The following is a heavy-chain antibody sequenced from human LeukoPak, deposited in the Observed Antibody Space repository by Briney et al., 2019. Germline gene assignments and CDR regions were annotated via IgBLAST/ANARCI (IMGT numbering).Heavy chain of an antibody. CDR3: ARDEGKWPQFQWAFDI. V-gene: IGHV4-59*01. D-gene: IGHD5-24*01. Sequence: SETLSLTCTVSGGSISSYYWSWIRQPPGKGLEWIGNIYYSGSTNYNPSFKSRVTISVDTSKNQFSLKLSSVTAADTAVYYCARDEGKWPQFQWAFDIWGQGTMVTVSS. CDR2: IYYSGST. CDR1: GGSISSYY. J-gene: IGHJ3*02.